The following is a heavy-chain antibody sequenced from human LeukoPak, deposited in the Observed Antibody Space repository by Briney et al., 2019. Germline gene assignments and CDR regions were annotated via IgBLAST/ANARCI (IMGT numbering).Heavy chain of an antibody. CDR2: INPNSGGT. V-gene: IGHV1-2*02. CDR3: ASGVTIFGANDY. Sequence: ASVKVSCKTSGYTFTGYYIHWVRQAPGQGLEWMGWINPNSGGTNSAQKFQGRVTMTRDTSISTAYMEPSRLRSDDTAVYYCASGVTIFGANDYWGQGTLVTVSS. J-gene: IGHJ4*02. D-gene: IGHD3-3*01. CDR1: GYTFTGYY.